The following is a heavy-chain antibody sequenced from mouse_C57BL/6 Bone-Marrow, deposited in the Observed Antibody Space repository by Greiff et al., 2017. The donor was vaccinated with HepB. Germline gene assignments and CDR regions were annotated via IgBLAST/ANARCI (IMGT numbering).Heavy chain of an antibody. J-gene: IGHJ3*01. Sequence: EVKLMESGGGLVQPGGSMKLSCAASGFTFSDAWMDWVRQSPEKGLEWVAEIRNKANNLATYYAESVKGRFTISRDDSKSSVYLQMNSLRAEDTGIYYCTPQPFVYWGQGTLVTVSA. CDR3: TPQPFVY. CDR2: IRNKANNLAT. D-gene: IGHD6-1*01. CDR1: GFTFSDAW. V-gene: IGHV6-6*01.